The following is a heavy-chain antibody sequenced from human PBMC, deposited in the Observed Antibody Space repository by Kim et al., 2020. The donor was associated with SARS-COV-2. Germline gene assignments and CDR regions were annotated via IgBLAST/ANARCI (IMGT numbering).Heavy chain of an antibody. Sequence: GTSYAWSVRGRFTISRDNSKSTLYLQMKILRAEDTAVYYCVTRDGYYGFDYWGQGTLVTVSP. J-gene: IGHJ4*02. CDR3: VTRDGYYGFDY. V-gene: IGHV3-23*01. CDR2: GT. D-gene: IGHD3-22*01.